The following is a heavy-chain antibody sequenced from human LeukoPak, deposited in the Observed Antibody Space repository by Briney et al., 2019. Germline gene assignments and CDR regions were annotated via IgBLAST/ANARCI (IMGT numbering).Heavy chain of an antibody. V-gene: IGHV1-24*01. J-gene: IGHJ4*02. CDR2: FDPEDGET. CDR1: GYTLTELS. CDR3: APRPLLGYCSSTSCYDFDY. D-gene: IGHD2-2*01. Sequence: ASVKVSCKVSGYTLTELSMHWVRQAPGKGLEWMGGFDPEDGETIYAQKFQGRVTMTEDTSTDTAYMELSSLRSEDRAVYYCAPRPLLGYCSSTSCYDFDYWGQGTLVTVSS.